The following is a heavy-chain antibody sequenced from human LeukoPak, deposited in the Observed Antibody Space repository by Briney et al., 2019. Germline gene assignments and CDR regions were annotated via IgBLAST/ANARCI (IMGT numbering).Heavy chain of an antibody. D-gene: IGHD3-16*02. CDR3: ARGARYTGDY. CDR2: IYHSGST. J-gene: IGHJ4*02. V-gene: IGHV4-30-2*01. Sequence: SQTLSLTCTVSGGSISSGGYYWSWIRQPPGKGLEWIGYIYHSGSTCYNPSLKSRVTISVDRSKNQFSLKLSSVTAADTAVYYCARGARYTGDYWGQGTLVTVSS. CDR1: GGSISSGGYY.